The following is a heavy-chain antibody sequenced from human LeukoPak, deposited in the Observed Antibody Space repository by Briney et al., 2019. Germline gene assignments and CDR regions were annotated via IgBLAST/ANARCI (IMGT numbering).Heavy chain of an antibody. Sequence: SETLSLTCTVSGGSNSSSSYYWSWIRQPPGKGLEWIGSIYYSGSTYYNPSLKSRVTISVDTSKNQFSLKLSSVTAADTAVYYCARQNIAAAGTNWFDPWGQGTLVTVSS. CDR2: IYYSGST. J-gene: IGHJ5*02. CDR1: GGSNSSSSYY. D-gene: IGHD6-13*01. CDR3: ARQNIAAAGTNWFDP. V-gene: IGHV4-39*01.